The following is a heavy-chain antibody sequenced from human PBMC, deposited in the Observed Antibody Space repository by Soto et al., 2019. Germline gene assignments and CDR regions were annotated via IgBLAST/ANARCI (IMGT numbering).Heavy chain of an antibody. J-gene: IGHJ4*02. CDR2: IRSTSDDT. CDR3: ARDHQCAVDL. CDR1: GFSFSDYP. V-gene: IGHV3-48*02. D-gene: IGHD6-19*01. Sequence: VQLVESGGGLVQPGGSLRLSCAASGFSFSDYPMNWVRQDPGKGLEWLSNIRSTSDDTYYAKSLQGRFTSSRDIARNLVYLQMNSLRYDSTAVYDCARDHQCAVDLWGQGVLVTF.